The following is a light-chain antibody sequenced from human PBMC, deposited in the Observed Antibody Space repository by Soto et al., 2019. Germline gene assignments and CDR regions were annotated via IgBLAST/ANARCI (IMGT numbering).Light chain of an antibody. CDR2: DVT. CDR1: SRDLGGYNY. V-gene: IGLV2-11*01. CDR3: CSYADNYTPDV. J-gene: IGLJ1*01. Sequence: QSALTQPRSVSGSPGQSVTISCTGTSRDLGGYNYVSWYQQHPGKVPKLLIYDVTKRPSGVPDRFSGSKSGNTASLTVSGLQAEDEADYYCCSYADNYTPDVFGTGTKLTVL.